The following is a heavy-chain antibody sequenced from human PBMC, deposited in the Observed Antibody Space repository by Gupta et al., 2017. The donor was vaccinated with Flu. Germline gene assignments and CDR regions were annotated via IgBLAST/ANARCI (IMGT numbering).Heavy chain of an antibody. Sequence: GLEWIGSIYYSGSTYYNPSLKSRVTISVDTSKNQFSLKLSSVTAADTAVYYCARQLSVGGTEPNWFDFWGQGTLVTVSS. CDR2: IYYSGST. V-gene: IGHV4-39*01. CDR3: ARQLSVGGTEPNWFDF. D-gene: IGHD3-16*01. J-gene: IGHJ5*01.